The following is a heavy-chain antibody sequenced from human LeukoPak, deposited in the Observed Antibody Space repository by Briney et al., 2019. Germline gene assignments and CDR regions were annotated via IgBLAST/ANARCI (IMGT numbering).Heavy chain of an antibody. J-gene: IGHJ5*02. V-gene: IGHV3-66*01. CDR3: ARDEPITIFGVVTMKFDP. CDR1: GFTVSSNY. CDR2: IYSGGST. Sequence: GGSLRLSCAASGFTVSSNYMSWVRQAPGKGLEWVSVIYSGGSTYYADSVKGRFTISRDDSKNTLYLQMNSLRAKDTAVYYCARDEPITIFGVVTMKFDPWGQGTLVTVSS. D-gene: IGHD3-3*01.